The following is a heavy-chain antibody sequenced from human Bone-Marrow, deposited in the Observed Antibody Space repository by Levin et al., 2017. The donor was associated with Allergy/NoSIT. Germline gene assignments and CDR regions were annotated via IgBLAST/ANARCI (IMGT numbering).Heavy chain of an antibody. D-gene: IGHD6-13*01. V-gene: IGHV3-7*03. CDR1: GFTFSSYW. CDR3: ARSIAAPGDY. Sequence: GESLKISCSASGFTFSSYWMSWVRQAPGKGLEWVANIREDGSNKYYVDSVKGRFTISRDNAKNSLHLQMNSLRVEDTALYYCARSIAAPGDYWGQGTLVTVSS. CDR2: IREDGSNK. J-gene: IGHJ4*02.